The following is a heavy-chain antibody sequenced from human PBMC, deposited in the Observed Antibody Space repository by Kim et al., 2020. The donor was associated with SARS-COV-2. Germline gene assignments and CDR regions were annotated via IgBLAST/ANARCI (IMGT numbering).Heavy chain of an antibody. CDR3: ARVGSSWYDNTRFFDY. J-gene: IGHJ4*02. V-gene: IGHV3-48*02. D-gene: IGHD6-13*01. CDR1: GFTFSSYS. CDR2: ISSSSSTI. Sequence: GGSLRLSCAASGFTFSSYSMNWVRQAPGKGLEWVSYISSSSSTIYYADSVKGRFTISRDNAKNSLYLQMNSLRDEDTAVYYCARVGSSWYDNTRFFDYWGQGTLVIVSS.